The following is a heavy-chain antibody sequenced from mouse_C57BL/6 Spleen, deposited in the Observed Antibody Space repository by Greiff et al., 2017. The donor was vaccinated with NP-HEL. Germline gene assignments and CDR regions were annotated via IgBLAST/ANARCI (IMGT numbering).Heavy chain of an antibody. V-gene: IGHV5-4*01. CDR1: GFTFSSYA. CDR3: AREEAYDGYAMDY. CDR2: ISDGGSYT. J-gene: IGHJ4*01. D-gene: IGHD2-3*01. Sequence: EVQGVESGGGLVKPGGSLKLSCAASGFTFSSYAMSWVRQTPEKRLEWVATISDGGSYTYYPDNVKGRFTISRDNAKNNLYLQMSHLKSEDTAMDYCAREEAYDGYAMDYWGQGTSVTVSS.